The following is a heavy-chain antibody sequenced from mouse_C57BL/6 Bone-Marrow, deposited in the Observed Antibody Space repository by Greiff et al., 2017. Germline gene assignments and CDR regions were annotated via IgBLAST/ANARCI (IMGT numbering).Heavy chain of an antibody. CDR2: IYPRSGNT. J-gene: IGHJ1*03. D-gene: IGHD1-1*01. Sequence: VQVVESGAELARPGASVKLSCKASGYTFTSYGISWVKQRTGQGLEWIGEIYPRSGNTYYNEKFKGKATLTADKSSSTAYMELRSLTSEDSAVYFGASSYGYWYFDVWGTGTTVTVSS. CDR1: GYTFTSYG. CDR3: ASSYGYWYFDV. V-gene: IGHV1-81*01.